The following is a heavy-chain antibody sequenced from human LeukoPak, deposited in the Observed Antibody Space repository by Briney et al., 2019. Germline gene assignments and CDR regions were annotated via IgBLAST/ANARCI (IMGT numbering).Heavy chain of an antibody. V-gene: IGHV4-39*07. CDR3: ARVWVGATPSPWFDP. D-gene: IGHD1-26*01. CDR1: GGSISSSSYY. Sequence: SETLSLTCTVSGGSISSSSYYWGWIRQPPGKGLEWIGSIYYSGSTYYNPSLKSRVTISVDTSKNQFSLKLSSVTAADTAVYYCARVWVGATPSPWFDPWGQGTLVTVSS. CDR2: IYYSGST. J-gene: IGHJ5*02.